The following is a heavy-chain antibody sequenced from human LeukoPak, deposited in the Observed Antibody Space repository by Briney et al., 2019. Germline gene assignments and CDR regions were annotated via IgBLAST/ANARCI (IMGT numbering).Heavy chain of an antibody. D-gene: IGHD5-18*01. V-gene: IGHV3-48*03. CDR3: ARVLVDTAMVIRSHWFDP. CDR2: ISSSGSTI. J-gene: IGHJ5*02. CDR1: GFTFSSYE. Sequence: GGSLRLSCAASGFTFSSYETNWVRQAPGKGLEWVSYISSSGSTIYCADSVKGRFTISRDNAKNSLYLQMNSLRAEDTAVYYCARVLVDTAMVIRSHWFDPWGQGTLVTVSS.